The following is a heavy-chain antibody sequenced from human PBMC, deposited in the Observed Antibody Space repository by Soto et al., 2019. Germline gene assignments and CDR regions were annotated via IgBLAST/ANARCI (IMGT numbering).Heavy chain of an antibody. CDR2: ISYDGSNK. J-gene: IGHJ6*02. CDR3: AKDFKRGYYYCYGMDV. V-gene: IGHV3-30*18. D-gene: IGHD1-1*01. Sequence: QVQLVESGGGVVQPGRSLRLSCAASGFTFSSYGMHWVRQAPGKGLEWVAVISYDGSNKYYADSVKGRFTISRDNSKNTLYMQMNRLRAEDTAVYYCAKDFKRGYYYCYGMDVWGQGTTVTVSS. CDR1: GFTFSSYG.